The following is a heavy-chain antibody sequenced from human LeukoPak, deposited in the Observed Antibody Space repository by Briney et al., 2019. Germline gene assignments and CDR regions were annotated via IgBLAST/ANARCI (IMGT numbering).Heavy chain of an antibody. D-gene: IGHD6-13*01. Sequence: ASVKVSCTASGYTFTSYYMHWVRQAPGQGLEWMGIINPSGGSTSYAQKFQGRVTMTRDTSTSTVYMELSSLRSEDTAVYYCARGLSGSSSWSPMSYYYGMDVWGQGTTVTVSS. CDR2: INPSGGST. V-gene: IGHV1-46*01. CDR1: GYTFTSYY. J-gene: IGHJ6*02. CDR3: ARGLSGSSSWSPMSYYYGMDV.